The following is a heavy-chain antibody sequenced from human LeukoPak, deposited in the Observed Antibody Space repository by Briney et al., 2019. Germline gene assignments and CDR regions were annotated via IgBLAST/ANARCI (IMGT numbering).Heavy chain of an antibody. V-gene: IGHV1-69*05. CDR3: ARAGSYYFVSWFDP. CDR2: IIPIFGTA. Sequence: ASVKVSCKASGGTFSSCAISWVRQAPGQGLEWMGGIIPIFGTANYAQKFQGRVTITTDESTSTAYMELSSLRSEDTAVYYCARAGSYYFVSWFDPWGQGTLVTVSS. J-gene: IGHJ5*02. CDR1: GGTFSSCA. D-gene: IGHD1-26*01.